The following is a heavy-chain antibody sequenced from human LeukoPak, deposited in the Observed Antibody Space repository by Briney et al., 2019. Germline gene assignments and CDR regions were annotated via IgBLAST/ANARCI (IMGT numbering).Heavy chain of an antibody. CDR1: GYTFTSYY. J-gene: IGHJ4*02. D-gene: IGHD3-16*02. Sequence: ASVKVTCKASGYTFTSYYMHWVRQAPGQGLEWMGIINPSGGSTSYAQKFQGRVTMTRDMSTSTVYMELSSLRSEDTAVYYCAKDSTRLGELSLYPDYWGQGTLVTVSS. V-gene: IGHV1-46*01. CDR3: AKDSTRLGELSLYPDY. CDR2: INPSGGST.